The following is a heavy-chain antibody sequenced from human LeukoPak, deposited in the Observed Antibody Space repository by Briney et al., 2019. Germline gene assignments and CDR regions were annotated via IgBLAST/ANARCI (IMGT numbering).Heavy chain of an antibody. J-gene: IGHJ4*02. CDR2: ISSSSSYI. V-gene: IGHV3-21*01. Sequence: GGSLRLSCAASGFTFSSYRMNWVRQAPGKGLEWVSSISSSSSYIYYADSVKGRFTISRDNAKNSLYLQMNSLRAEDTAVYYCARVEEGYYFDYWGQGTLVTVSS. CDR1: GFTFSSYR. CDR3: ARVEEGYYFDY.